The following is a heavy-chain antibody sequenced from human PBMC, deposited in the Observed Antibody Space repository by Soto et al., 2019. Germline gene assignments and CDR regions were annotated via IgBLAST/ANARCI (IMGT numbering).Heavy chain of an antibody. J-gene: IGHJ6*02. D-gene: IGHD2-8*01. CDR1: GYSFTDYH. CDR3: ARGDSTDCSNGVCSFFYNHDMDV. V-gene: IGHV1-2*04. Sequence: ASVKVSCKASGYSFTDYHIHWVRQAPGQGLEWLGRINPKSGGTSTAQKFQGWVTMTTDASISTASMELTRLTSDDTAIYYCARGDSTDCSNGVCSFFYNHDMDVWGQGTTVTVSS. CDR2: INPKSGGT.